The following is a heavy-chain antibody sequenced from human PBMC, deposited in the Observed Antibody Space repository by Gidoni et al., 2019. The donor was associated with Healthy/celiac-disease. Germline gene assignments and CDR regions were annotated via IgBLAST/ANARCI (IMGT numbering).Heavy chain of an antibody. V-gene: IGHV4-4*02. D-gene: IGHD3-10*01. CDR2: IDQSGIT. CDR1: GGSISSTNR. Sequence: QVQLQESGPGLVKPSGTLSITCAVAGGSISSTNRRSWVRQPPGKGLVRFGEIDQSGITNYNPSRKRRVTISVDKSKNQFSLKLSSVTAADTAVYYCARGDYYGSGSYLPEYYYGMDVWGQGTTVTVSS. CDR3: ARGDYYGSGSYLPEYYYGMDV. J-gene: IGHJ6*02.